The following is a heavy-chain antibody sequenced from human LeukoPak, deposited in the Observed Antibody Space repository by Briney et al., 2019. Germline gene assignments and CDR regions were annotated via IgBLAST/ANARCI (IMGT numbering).Heavy chain of an antibody. CDR1: GFTFSSYA. CDR3: AKGDALGYCSGGSCYSNSDF. Sequence: GGSLRLSCAASGFTFSSYAMSWVRQAPGKGLEWVANIRRSGGNKYYVDSVKGRFTISRDNSKNSLYLQMNSLRAEDTAVFYCAKGDALGYCSGGSCYSNSDFWGQGTLVPVSS. CDR2: IRRSGGNK. V-gene: IGHV3-23*01. D-gene: IGHD2-15*01. J-gene: IGHJ4*02.